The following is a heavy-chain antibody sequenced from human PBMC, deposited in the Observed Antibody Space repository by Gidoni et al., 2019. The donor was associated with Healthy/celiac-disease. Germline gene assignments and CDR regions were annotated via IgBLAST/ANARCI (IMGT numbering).Heavy chain of an antibody. CDR3: ARGRHIVVVTAIAFDY. J-gene: IGHJ4*02. V-gene: IGHV1-46*03. CDR1: GSTFTGYY. Sequence: QVQLVHSGAEVKKPGASATVSCRASGSTFTGYYMHWVRQAPGQGLEWMGIINPSGGSTSYGQKFQGRVTMTRDTSTSTVYMELSSLRSEDTAVYYCARGRHIVVVTAIAFDYWGQGTLVTVSS. D-gene: IGHD2-21*02. CDR2: INPSGGST.